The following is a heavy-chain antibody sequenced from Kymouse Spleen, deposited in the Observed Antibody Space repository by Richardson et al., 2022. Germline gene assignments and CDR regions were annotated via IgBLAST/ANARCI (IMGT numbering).Heavy chain of an antibody. Sequence: QVQLQQWGAGLLKPSETLSLTCAVYGGSFSGYYWSWIRQPPGKGLEWIGEINHSGSTNYNPSLKSRVTISVDTSKNQFSLKLSSVTAADTAVYYCARGHDYGDSYYYYYGMDVWGQGTTVTVSS. V-gene: IGHV4-34*01. J-gene: IGHJ6*02. CDR1: GGSFSGYY. CDR3: ARGHDYGDSYYYYYGMDV. CDR2: INHSGST. D-gene: IGHD4-17*01.